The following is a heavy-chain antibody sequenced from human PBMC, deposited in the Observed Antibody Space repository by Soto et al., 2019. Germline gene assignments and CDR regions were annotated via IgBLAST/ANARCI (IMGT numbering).Heavy chain of an antibody. D-gene: IGHD1-26*01. V-gene: IGHV1-46*01. CDR2: INPTGDIA. CDR3: ARGLETAVGHTTDIFDA. CDR1: GYIFTNHF. Sequence: QVHLVQSATEVKKPGASVKISCKASGYIFTNHFIHWVRQAPGQGLEWMGLINPTGDIARSAQKFQGRVTMTTDTSTSTVYMELSSLRRDDTAVYYCARGLETAVGHTTDIFDAWGQGTLVTVSS. J-gene: IGHJ5*02.